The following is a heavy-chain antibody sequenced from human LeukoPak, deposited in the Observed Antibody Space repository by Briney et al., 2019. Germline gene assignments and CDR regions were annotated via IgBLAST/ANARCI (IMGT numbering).Heavy chain of an antibody. V-gene: IGHV3-21*01. Sequence: GGSLRLSCAASGFTVSSNYMNWVRQAPGKGLEWVSSISSSSSYIYYADSVKGRFTISRDNAKNSLYLQMNSLRAEDTAVYYCARQYRNWFDPWGQGTLVTVSS. CDR2: ISSSSSYI. CDR1: GFTVSSNY. D-gene: IGHD2-2*01. J-gene: IGHJ5*02. CDR3: ARQYRNWFDP.